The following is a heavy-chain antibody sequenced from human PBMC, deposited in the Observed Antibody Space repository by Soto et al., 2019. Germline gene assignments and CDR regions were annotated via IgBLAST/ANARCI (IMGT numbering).Heavy chain of an antibody. CDR1: GFTFSSYA. D-gene: IGHD6-25*01. CDR2: ISGGGGST. CDR3: AKDPRVGFSHYFDY. J-gene: IGHJ4*02. Sequence: GGSLRLSCAASGFTFSSYAMSWVRQAPGKGLEWVSAISGGGGSTYYADSVKGRFTISRDNSKNTLYLQMNSLRAEDTAVYYCAKDPRVGFSHYFDYWGQGTLVTVSS. V-gene: IGHV3-23*01.